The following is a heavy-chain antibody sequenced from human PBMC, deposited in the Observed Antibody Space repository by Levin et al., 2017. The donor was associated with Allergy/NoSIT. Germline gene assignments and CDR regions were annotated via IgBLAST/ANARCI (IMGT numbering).Heavy chain of an antibody. Sequence: LSLTCAASGFAFSTYSMIWVRQAPGKGLEWLSYIDSSSSAIYYADSLKGRFTISRDNAKNSLYLQMNSLRVEDTAMYYCASSYYGLYRDYWGQGTLVAVSS. V-gene: IGHV3-48*01. CDR1: GFAFSTYS. D-gene: IGHD3-10*01. CDR3: ASSYYGLYRDY. J-gene: IGHJ4*02. CDR2: IDSSSSAI.